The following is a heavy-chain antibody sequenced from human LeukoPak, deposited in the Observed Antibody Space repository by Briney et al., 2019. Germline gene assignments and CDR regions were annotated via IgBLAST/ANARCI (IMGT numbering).Heavy chain of an antibody. CDR2: IYYSGST. D-gene: IGHD1-26*01. J-gene: IGHJ4*02. Sequence: SETLSLTCTVSGGSISSGDYYWSWIPQPPGKGLEWIGYIYYSGSTYYNPSLKRRVTISVDTSKNPFSLTLSSVTAADTAVYYCVREGGSYYFDCWGQRTLVTVS. CDR3: VREGGSYYFDC. CDR1: GGSISSGDYY. V-gene: IGHV4-30-4*08.